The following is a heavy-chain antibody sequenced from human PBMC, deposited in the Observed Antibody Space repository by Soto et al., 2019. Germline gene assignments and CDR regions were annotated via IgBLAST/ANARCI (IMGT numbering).Heavy chain of an antibody. V-gene: IGHV3-49*03. Sequence: GGSLRLSCTASGFTFGDYAMSWFRQAPGKGLEWVGFIRSKAYGGTTEYAASVKGRFTISRDDSKSIAYLQMNSLKTEDTAVYYCTRDSIYYGSGSYHPSFDYWGQGTLVTVSS. CDR3: TRDSIYYGSGSYHPSFDY. D-gene: IGHD3-10*01. CDR2: IRSKAYGGTT. CDR1: GFTFGDYA. J-gene: IGHJ4*02.